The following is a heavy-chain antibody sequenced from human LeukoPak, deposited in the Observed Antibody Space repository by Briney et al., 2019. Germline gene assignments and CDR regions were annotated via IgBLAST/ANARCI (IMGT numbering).Heavy chain of an antibody. Sequence: GASVKVSCKASGYTFTSYGISWVRQAPGQGLEWMGWISAYNGNTNYAQKLQGRVTMTTDTSTSTAYMELRSLRSDDTAVYYRARDIIVVTSMVRGGTRFDPWGQGTLVAVSS. CDR2: ISAYNGNT. V-gene: IGHV1-18*01. CDR3: ARDIIVVTSMVRGGTRFDP. CDR1: GYTFTSYG. J-gene: IGHJ5*02. D-gene: IGHD3-10*01.